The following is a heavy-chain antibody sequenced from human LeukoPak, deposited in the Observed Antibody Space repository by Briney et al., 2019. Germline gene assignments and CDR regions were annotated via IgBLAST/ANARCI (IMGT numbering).Heavy chain of an antibody. CDR2: IYSGGGT. V-gene: IGHV3-66*01. Sequence: SGGSLRLSCAASGFTVSSNYMSWVRQAPGKGLEWVSVIYSGGGTYYSDSVKGRFTISRDNSKNTLYLQMNSLRAEDTAVYYCARDRGDGTQSPFYSWGQGTVVTVAS. CDR1: GFTVSSNY. CDR3: ARDRGDGTQSPFYS. D-gene: IGHD5-24*01. J-gene: IGHJ4*02.